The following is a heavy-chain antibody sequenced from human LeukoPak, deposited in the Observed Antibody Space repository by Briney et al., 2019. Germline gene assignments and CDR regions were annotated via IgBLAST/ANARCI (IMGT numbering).Heavy chain of an antibody. V-gene: IGHV4-61*01. J-gene: IGHJ4*02. CDR1: GVSISSSYSY. D-gene: IGHD3-10*01. CDR2: IYYSGYT. CDR3: AGTYYYASGSLQQDY. Sequence: KTSETLSLTCTVSGVSISSSYSYWNWIRQPPGKGLEWIGYIYYSGYTHYNPSLKSRVTISVDTSKNQFSLKLSSVTAADTAVYYCAGTYYYASGSLQQDYWGQGTLVTVSS.